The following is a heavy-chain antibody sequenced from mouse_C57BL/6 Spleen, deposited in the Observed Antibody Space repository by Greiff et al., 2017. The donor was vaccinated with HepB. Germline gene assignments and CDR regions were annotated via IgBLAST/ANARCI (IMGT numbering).Heavy chain of an antibody. V-gene: IGHV1-66*01. Sequence: QVQLKESGPELVKPGASVKISCKASGYSFTSYYIHWVKQRPGQGLEWIGWIYPGSGNTKYNEKFKGKATLTADTSSSTAYMQLSSLTSEDSAVYFCARSDYCGEYAMDYWCQGTSVPVSS. D-gene: IGHD1-1*01. CDR3: ARSDYCGEYAMDY. CDR1: GYSFTSYY. CDR2: IYPGSGNT. J-gene: IGHJ4*01.